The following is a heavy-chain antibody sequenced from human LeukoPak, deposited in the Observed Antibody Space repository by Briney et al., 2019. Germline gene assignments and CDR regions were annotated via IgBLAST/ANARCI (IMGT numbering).Heavy chain of an antibody. Sequence: SETLSLTCTVSGGSTSSSYWSWIRPPAGQGLESIGRIYTSGRPNYPPSLKSRVTMSVDTSKNQFSLKLSSVTAADTAVYYCAGIYGYFLGAFDIWGQGTMVTVSS. CDR3: AGIYGYFLGAFDI. V-gene: IGHV4-4*07. J-gene: IGHJ3*02. D-gene: IGHD5-18*01. CDR1: GGSTSSSY. CDR2: IYTSGRP.